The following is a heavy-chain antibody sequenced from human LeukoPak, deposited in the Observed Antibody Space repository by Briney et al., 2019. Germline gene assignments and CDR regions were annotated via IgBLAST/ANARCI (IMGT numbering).Heavy chain of an antibody. CDR2: INGGNGYT. D-gene: IGHD6-19*01. CDR3: ARAIVGIAVAGNWFDP. Sequence: ASVKVSCKASGYTFTNYALHWVRQAPGQGLECMGWINGGNGYTRHLQKFQDRVTITQDTSANTAYLELSGLRSEDTAVYYCARAIVGIAVAGNWFDPWGQGTLVTVSS. CDR1: GYTFTNYA. J-gene: IGHJ5*02. V-gene: IGHV1-3*01.